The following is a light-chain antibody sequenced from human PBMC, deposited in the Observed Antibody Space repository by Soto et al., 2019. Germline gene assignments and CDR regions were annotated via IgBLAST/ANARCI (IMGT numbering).Light chain of an antibody. CDR3: CSYAGTNTYL. Sequence: QSVLTQPASVSGSPGQSISTSCTGTSSHVETYNLVSWYQQSSGKAPKLMIYEVSKRPSGVSNRFSGSKSGNTASLTISGLQAEDEADYYCCSYAGTNTYLLGTGTKVTVL. V-gene: IGLV2-23*02. CDR1: SSHVETYNL. J-gene: IGLJ1*01. CDR2: EVS.